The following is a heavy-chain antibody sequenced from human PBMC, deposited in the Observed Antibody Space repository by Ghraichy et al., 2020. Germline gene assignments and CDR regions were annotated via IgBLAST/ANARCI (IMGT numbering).Heavy chain of an antibody. CDR1: GFNFARHW. D-gene: IGHD4-17*01. CDR2: IKSDGSER. V-gene: IGHV3-7*01. J-gene: IGHJ4*02. CDR3: ARDPYGDYKYGGTDY. Sequence: GGSLRLSCAASGFNFARHWMIWVRQIPGKGLEWVASIKSDGSERFYVDSVKGRFTISRDNAENSVFLEMASLRADDTAVYYCARDPYGDYKYGGTDYWGRGTLVSVSS.